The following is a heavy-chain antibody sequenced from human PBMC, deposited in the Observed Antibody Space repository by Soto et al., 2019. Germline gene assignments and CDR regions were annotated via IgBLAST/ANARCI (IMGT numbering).Heavy chain of an antibody. CDR2: FDPEDGET. J-gene: IGHJ4*02. V-gene: IGHV1-24*01. D-gene: IGHD2-2*01. CDR1: GYTLTELS. Sequence: LKVSCKVSGYTLTELSMHWVRQAPGKGLEWMGGFDPEDGETIYAQKFQGRVTMTEDTSTDTAYMELSSLRSEDTAVYYCATTGFPAARVFDYWGQGTLVTVSS. CDR3: ATTGFPAARVFDY.